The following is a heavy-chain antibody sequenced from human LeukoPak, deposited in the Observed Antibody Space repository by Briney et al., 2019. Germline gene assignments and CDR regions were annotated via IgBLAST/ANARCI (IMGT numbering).Heavy chain of an antibody. CDR2: INPSGGST. Sequence: GASVKVSCKASGYTFTSYYMHWVRQAPGQGLEWMGIINPSGGSTSYAQKFQGRVTMTRDMSTSTVYMELSSLRSDDTAVYYCASWRVVVAATGGFDPWGQGTLVTVSS. CDR3: ASWRVVVAATGGFDP. CDR1: GYTFTSYY. V-gene: IGHV1-46*01. J-gene: IGHJ5*02. D-gene: IGHD2-15*01.